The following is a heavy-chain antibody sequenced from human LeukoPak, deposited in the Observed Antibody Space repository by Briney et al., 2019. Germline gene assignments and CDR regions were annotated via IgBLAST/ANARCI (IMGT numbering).Heavy chain of an antibody. CDR2: ISSSSSYI. V-gene: IGHV3-21*01. CDR1: GFTFSSYS. CDR3: ATREYSSSPFDY. J-gene: IGHJ4*02. Sequence: GGSLRLSCAASGFTFSSYSMNWVRQAPGKGLEWVSSISSSSSYIYYADSVKGRFTISRDNAKNSLYLQMNSLRAEDTAVYYCATREYSSSPFDYWGQGTLVTVSS. D-gene: IGHD6-13*01.